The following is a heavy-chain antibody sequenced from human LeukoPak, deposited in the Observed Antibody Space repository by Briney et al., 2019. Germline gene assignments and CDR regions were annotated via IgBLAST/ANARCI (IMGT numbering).Heavy chain of an antibody. V-gene: IGHV3-49*04. CDR3: TRGATQLCLYYGMDV. CDR2: IRSKGYGGTT. J-gene: IGHJ6*02. CDR1: GFTFGDHA. Sequence: GGSLRLSCTASGFTFGDHAMRWVRQAPGKGLEWVGFIRSKGYGGTTEYAASVKGRFTISRDDSKSIAYLQMNSLKIEDTAMYYCTRGATQLCLYYGMDVWGQGTTVIVSS. D-gene: IGHD5-18*01.